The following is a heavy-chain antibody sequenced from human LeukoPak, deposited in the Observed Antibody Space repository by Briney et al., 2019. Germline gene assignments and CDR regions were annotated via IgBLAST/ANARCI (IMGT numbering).Heavy chain of an antibody. D-gene: IGHD3-10*01. J-gene: IGHJ4*02. V-gene: IGHV4-30-2*01. Sequence: SQTLSLTCAVSGGSISSGGYSWSWIRQPPGKGLEWIGYIYHSGSTYYNPSLKSRVTISVDRSKNQFSLKLSSVTAADTAVYYCARGSSHTVGDFDYWGQGTLVTVSS. CDR2: IYHSGST. CDR1: GGSISSGGYS. CDR3: ARGSSHTVGDFDY.